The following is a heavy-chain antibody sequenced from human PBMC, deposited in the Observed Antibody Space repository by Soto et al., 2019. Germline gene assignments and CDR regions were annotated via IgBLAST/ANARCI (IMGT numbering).Heavy chain of an antibody. J-gene: IGHJ5*02. CDR2: IIPIFGTA. V-gene: IGHV1-69*13. Sequence: SVKVSCKASGGTFSSYAISWVRQAPGQGLEWMGGIIPIFGTANYAQKFQGRVTITADESTSTAYMELSSLRSEDTAVYYCARGQQQLARRGYDPWGQGTLVTVSS. CDR3: ARGQQQLARRGYDP. D-gene: IGHD6-13*01. CDR1: GGTFSSYA.